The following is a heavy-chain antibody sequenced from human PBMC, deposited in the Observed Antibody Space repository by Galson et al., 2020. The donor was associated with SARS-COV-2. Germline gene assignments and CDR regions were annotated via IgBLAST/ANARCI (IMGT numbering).Heavy chain of an antibody. Sequence: GSLRLSCAASGLTFSNYWMSWVRQAPGKGLEWVANIKQDGSEKYYVDSVKGRFTISRDNVKNSLFLQMSSLRAEDTAVYYCTATNVAVAGYFWGQGTLVTVSS. D-gene: IGHD6-19*01. V-gene: IGHV3-7*01. CDR1: GLTFSNYW. CDR3: TATNVAVAGYF. CDR2: IKQDGSEK. J-gene: IGHJ4*02.